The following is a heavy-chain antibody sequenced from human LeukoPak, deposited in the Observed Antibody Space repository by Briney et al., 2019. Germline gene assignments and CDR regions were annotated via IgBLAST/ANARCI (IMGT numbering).Heavy chain of an antibody. CDR3: ARDFGYSSTPRHYYYYGMDV. J-gene: IGHJ6*02. Sequence: GGSLRLSCAASGFTFSSYSMNWVRQAPGKGQEWVSSISSSSSYIYYADSVKGRFTISRDNAKNSLYLQMNSLRAEDTAVYYCARDFGYSSTPRHYYYYGMDVWGQGTTVTVSS. CDR1: GFTFSSYS. D-gene: IGHD6-13*01. V-gene: IGHV3-21*01. CDR2: ISSSSSYI.